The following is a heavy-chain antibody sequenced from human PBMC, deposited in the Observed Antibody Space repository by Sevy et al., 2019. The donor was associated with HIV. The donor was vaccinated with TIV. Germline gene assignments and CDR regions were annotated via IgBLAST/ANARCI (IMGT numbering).Heavy chain of an antibody. CDR3: ARGWGPTVTNFDY. CDR2: IVLGNGRT. J-gene: IGHJ4*02. Sequence: ASVKVSCKASASIFTYYALHWVRQAPGQRLEWMGWIVLGNGRTKYSKDFQGRVTFTRERSARIAYMGLSSLRSEDTAVYYCARGWGPTVTNFDYWGQGSLVTVSS. V-gene: IGHV1-3*01. D-gene: IGHD4-17*01. CDR1: ASIFTYYA.